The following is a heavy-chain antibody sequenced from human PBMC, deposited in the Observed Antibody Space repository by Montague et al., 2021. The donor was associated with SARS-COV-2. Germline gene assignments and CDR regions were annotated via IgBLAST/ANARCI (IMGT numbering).Heavy chain of an antibody. J-gene: IGHJ4*02. D-gene: IGHD2/OR15-2a*01. CDR2: ISSDGSYK. V-gene: IGHV3-30-3*01. Sequence: SLSLSFAASGFTFTSYSMNWVRQAPGKGLEALSVISSDGSYKYYADSVKGRFTISRDNSRNTLYLQMNSLRPEDTAVYYCARDLLRHKGGFDSWGQGTLVTVSS. CDR1: GFTFTSYS. CDR3: ARDLLRHKGGFDS.